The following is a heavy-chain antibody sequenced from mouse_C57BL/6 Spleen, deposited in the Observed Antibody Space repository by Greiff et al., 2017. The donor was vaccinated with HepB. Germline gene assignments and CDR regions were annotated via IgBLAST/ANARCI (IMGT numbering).Heavy chain of an antibody. CDR3: ARRTTTVVGAMDY. CDR2: IDPSDSYT. D-gene: IGHD1-1*01. J-gene: IGHJ4*01. Sequence: QVQLQQPGAELVMPGASVKLSCKASGYTFTSYWMHWVKQRPGQGLEWIGEIDPSDSYTNYNQKFKGKSTLTVDKSSSTAYMQLSSLTSEDSAVYYCARRTTTVVGAMDYWGQGTSVTVSS. V-gene: IGHV1-69*01. CDR1: GYTFTSYW.